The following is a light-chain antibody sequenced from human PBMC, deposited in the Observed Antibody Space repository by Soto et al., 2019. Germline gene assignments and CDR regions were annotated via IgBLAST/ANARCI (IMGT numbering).Light chain of an antibody. CDR2: DTS. CDR3: QQANDWPPT. V-gene: IGKV3D-20*02. CDR1: QSVSSSS. Sequence: PGGRATLSCRASQSVSSSSLSWYQQKPGQAPRLLIYDTSSRATDIPDRFSGSGSGTEFTLTISSLQSEDFAVYYCQQANDWPPTFGQGTRV. J-gene: IGKJ1*01.